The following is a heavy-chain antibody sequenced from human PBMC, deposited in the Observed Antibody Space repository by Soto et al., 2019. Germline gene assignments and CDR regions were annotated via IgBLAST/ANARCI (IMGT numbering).Heavy chain of an antibody. D-gene: IGHD3-10*02. CDR3: ARVGMFYGMDV. Sequence: PSETLSLTCTVSGGSISSSSYYWVWLPQPPGKGLEWIGSIYYSGNTYYTPSLKSRVTISVYTSKNQFSLKLSSVTAAATAVYYCARVGMFYGMDVWGQGTTVTVFS. V-gene: IGHV4-39*01. CDR1: GGSISSSSYY. J-gene: IGHJ6*02. CDR2: IYYSGNT.